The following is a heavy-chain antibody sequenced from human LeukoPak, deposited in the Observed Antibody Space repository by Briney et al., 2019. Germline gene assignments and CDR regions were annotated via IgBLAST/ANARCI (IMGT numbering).Heavy chain of an antibody. CDR1: GFTFSSYA. Sequence: PGGSLRLSCAASGFTFSSYAMSWVRQAPGKGLEWVSAISGSGDSTYYADSVKGRFTISRDNSMNTLYLQMNSLRAEDTAVYYCAKDLAKWGRVDYWGQGTLVTVSS. CDR3: AKDLAKWGRVDY. D-gene: IGHD3-16*01. J-gene: IGHJ4*02. V-gene: IGHV3-23*01. CDR2: ISGSGDST.